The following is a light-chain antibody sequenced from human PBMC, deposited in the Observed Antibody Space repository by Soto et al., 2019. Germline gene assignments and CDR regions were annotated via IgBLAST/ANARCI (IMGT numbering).Light chain of an antibody. CDR3: QTWGTGIVV. V-gene: IGLV4-69*01. J-gene: IGLJ2*01. Sequence: QLVLTQSPSASASLEASVKLTCTLSSGHSNYAIAWHQQQPEKGPRYLMKLNSDGSHNKGDGIPDRFSGSSSGTERYLTISSLQSEDEADYYCQTWGTGIVVFGGGTKLTVL. CDR1: SGHSNYA. CDR2: LNSDGSH.